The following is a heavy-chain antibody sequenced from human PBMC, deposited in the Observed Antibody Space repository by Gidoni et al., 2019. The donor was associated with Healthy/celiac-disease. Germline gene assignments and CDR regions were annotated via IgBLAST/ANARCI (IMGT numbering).Heavy chain of an antibody. V-gene: IGHV3-7*01. CDR1: GFTFSSYW. J-gene: IGHJ4*02. Sequence: EVQLVESVGGLVKPGGSLRLSCAASGFTFSSYWISWVRQAQGKGLEWVANIKQDGSEKYYVDSVKGRFTISRDNAKNSLYLQMNSLRAEDTAVYYCARNGMGGSGSYVDYWGQGTLVTVSS. D-gene: IGHD3-10*01. CDR2: IKQDGSEK. CDR3: ARNGMGGSGSYVDY.